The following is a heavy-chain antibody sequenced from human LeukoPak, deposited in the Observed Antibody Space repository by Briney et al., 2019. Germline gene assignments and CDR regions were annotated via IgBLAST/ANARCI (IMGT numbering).Heavy chain of an antibody. D-gene: IGHD2-2*01. Sequence: SETLSLTCTVSGGFISSYYWSWIRQPPGKGLEWIGYIYYSGSTNYNPSLKSRVTISVDTSKNQFSLKLSSVTAADTAMYYCARHNSWSSSTVPHYMDVWGKGTTVTVSS. CDR3: ARHNSWSSSTVPHYMDV. CDR2: IYYSGST. J-gene: IGHJ6*03. CDR1: GGFISSYY. V-gene: IGHV4-59*01.